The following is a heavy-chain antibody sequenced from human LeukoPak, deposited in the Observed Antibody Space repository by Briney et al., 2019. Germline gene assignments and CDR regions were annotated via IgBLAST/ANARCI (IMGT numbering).Heavy chain of an antibody. J-gene: IGHJ4*02. V-gene: IGHV3-30*18. CDR2: ISYDGSNK. D-gene: IGHD3-22*01. CDR1: GFTFSSYG. Sequence: PGRSLRLSCAASGFTFSSYGMHWVRQAPGKGLEWVALISYDGSNKYYADSVKGRFTISRDNSKNTLYLQMNSLRAEDTAAYYCAKDGGSGYYSQYYFDYWGQGTLVTVSS. CDR3: AKDGGSGYYSQYYFDY.